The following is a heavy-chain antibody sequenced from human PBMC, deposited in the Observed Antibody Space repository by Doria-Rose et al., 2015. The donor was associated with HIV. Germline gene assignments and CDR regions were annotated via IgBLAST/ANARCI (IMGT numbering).Heavy chain of an antibody. Sequence: QVQLQQWGPGLVKPSETLSLTCSVSGGSISHYYWSWIRQPPGKGLEYIGDIFYTGSNNYSPSLKSRVSISIDTSKNKFSLRLSSVTAADTAVYYCARVLSGTYDYWGQGTLVTVSS. CDR1: GGSISHYY. V-gene: IGHV4-59*01. CDR2: IFYTGSN. J-gene: IGHJ4*02. CDR3: ARVLSGTYDY. D-gene: IGHD1-26*01.